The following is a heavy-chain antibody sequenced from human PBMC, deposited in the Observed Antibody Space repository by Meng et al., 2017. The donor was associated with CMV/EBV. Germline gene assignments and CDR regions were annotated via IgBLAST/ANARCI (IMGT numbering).Heavy chain of an antibody. CDR1: GYTFTDYD. J-gene: IGHJ5*01. D-gene: IGHD1-7*01. CDR2: MNPYSGNT. Sequence: ASVKVSCKASGYTFTDYDVNWVRQAAGQGLEWMGWMNPYSGNTGYAQKFQGRVTVTRNTSISTAYMGRSSLRSVDTAVDYCARNLTGSTRGGRFDSWGQGTLVTVSS. CDR3: ARNLTGSTRGGRFDS. V-gene: IGHV1-8*03.